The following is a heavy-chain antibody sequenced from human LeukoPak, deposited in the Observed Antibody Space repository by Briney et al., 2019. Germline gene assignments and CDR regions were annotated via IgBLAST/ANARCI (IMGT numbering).Heavy chain of an antibody. CDR2: IWYDGSNE. Sequence: GRSLRLSCAASGFTFSSYGMHWVRQAPGKGLEWVAVIWYDGSNEYYADSVKGRFTISRDNSKNTLYLQMNSLRAEDTAVYYCARDVVTNFDYWGQGTLVTASS. CDR3: ARDVVTNFDY. D-gene: IGHD3-22*01. J-gene: IGHJ4*02. V-gene: IGHV3-33*01. CDR1: GFTFSSYG.